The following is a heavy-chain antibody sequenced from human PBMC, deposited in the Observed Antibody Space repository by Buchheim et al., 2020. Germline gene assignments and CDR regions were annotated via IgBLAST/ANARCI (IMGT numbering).Heavy chain of an antibody. J-gene: IGHJ4*02. Sequence: QVQLQESGPGLVKPSQTLSLTCTVSGGSISSGGYYLSWIRQHPGKGLEWIGCIYYSGCTYYNPSLKSRVTISVYTSKNQFSLKLGSVTAADTAVYYCAVGRATIFGVVIITHYFDYWGQGTL. CDR2: IYYSGCT. CDR3: AVGRATIFGVVIITHYFDY. V-gene: IGHV4-31*03. D-gene: IGHD3-3*01. CDR1: GGSISSGGYY.